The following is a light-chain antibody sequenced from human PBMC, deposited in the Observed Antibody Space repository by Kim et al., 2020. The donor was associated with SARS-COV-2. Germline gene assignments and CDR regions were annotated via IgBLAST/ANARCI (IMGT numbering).Light chain of an antibody. V-gene: IGLV3-1*01. CDR2: QDS. CDR3: QAWDSSTAYV. CDR1: KLGDKY. J-gene: IGLJ1*01. Sequence: VSSVQTASITCSACKLGDKYACWYQQKPGQSPLLVIYQDSKRSSGLPERFSGSNSGNTASLTISGTQAIDEADYYCQAWDSSTAYVFGTGTKVTVL.